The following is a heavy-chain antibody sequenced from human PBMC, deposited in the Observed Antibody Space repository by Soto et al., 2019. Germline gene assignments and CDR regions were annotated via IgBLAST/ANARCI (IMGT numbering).Heavy chain of an antibody. V-gene: IGHV6-1*01. CDR2: TYYRSKWYN. J-gene: IGHJ6*02. CDR3: ARDAQNCSSTSCYDYYYGMDV. D-gene: IGHD2-2*01. Sequence: LTCAISGDSVSSNSAAWNWIRQSPSRGLEWLGRTYYRSKWYNDYAVSVKSRITINPDTSKNQFSLQLNSVTPEDTAVYYCARDAQNCSSTSCYDYYYGMDVWGQGTTVTVSS. CDR1: GDSVSSNSAA.